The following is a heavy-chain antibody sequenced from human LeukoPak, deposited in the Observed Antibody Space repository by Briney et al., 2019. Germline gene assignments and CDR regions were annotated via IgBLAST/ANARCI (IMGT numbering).Heavy chain of an antibody. CDR3: ARGLEWFGELFGFDY. CDR2: INHSGST. CDR1: GGSFSGYY. Sequence: SETLSLTCAVYGGSFSGYYWSWIRQPPGKGLEWIGEINHSGSTNYNPSLKSRVTISVDTSKNQFSLKLSSVTAADTAVYYCARGLEWFGELFGFDYWGQGTLVTVSS. J-gene: IGHJ4*02. V-gene: IGHV4-34*01. D-gene: IGHD3-10*01.